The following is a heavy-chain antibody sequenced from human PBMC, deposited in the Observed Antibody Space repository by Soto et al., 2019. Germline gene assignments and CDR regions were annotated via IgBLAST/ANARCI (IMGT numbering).Heavy chain of an antibody. V-gene: IGHV4-31*03. CDR3: ARGDGYYYDSSGYYPFDY. Sequence: PSETLSLTCTVSGGSISSGGYYWSWIRQHPGKGLEWIGYIYYSVSTYYNPSLKSRVTISVDTSKNQFSLKLSSVTAADTAVYYCARGDGYYYDSSGYYPFDYWGQGTLVTVSS. D-gene: IGHD3-22*01. CDR1: GGSISSGGYY. CDR2: IYYSVST. J-gene: IGHJ4*02.